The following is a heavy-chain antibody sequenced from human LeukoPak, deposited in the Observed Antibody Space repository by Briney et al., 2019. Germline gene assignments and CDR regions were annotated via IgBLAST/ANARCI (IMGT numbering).Heavy chain of an antibody. D-gene: IGHD3-22*01. V-gene: IGHV3-30*18. CDR1: GFTFGSYG. CDR2: ISYDGSNK. Sequence: PGRSLRLSCAASGFTFGSYGMHWVRQAPGKGLEWAAVISYDGSNKYYADSVKGRFTISRDNSKNTLYLQMNSLRAEDTAVYYCAKRADSGGYPFDYWGQGTLVTVSS. J-gene: IGHJ4*02. CDR3: AKRADSGGYPFDY.